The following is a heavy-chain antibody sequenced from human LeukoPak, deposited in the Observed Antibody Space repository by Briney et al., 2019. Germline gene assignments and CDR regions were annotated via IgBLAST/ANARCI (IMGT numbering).Heavy chain of an antibody. CDR1: GFTFSSYA. CDR3: AKEVVVPAAIVIYYGMDV. D-gene: IGHD2-2*01. Sequence: GGSLRLSCAASGFTFSSYAMSWVRQAPGKGLEWASAISGSGGSTYYADSVKGRFTISRDNSKNTLYLQMNSLRAEDTAVYYCAKEVVVPAAIVIYYGMDVWGQGTTVTVSS. CDR2: ISGSGGST. J-gene: IGHJ6*02. V-gene: IGHV3-23*01.